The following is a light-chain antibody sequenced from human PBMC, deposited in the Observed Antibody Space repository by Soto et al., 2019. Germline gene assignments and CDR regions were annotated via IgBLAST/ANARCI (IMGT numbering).Light chain of an antibody. Sequence: EFVLTQSPGTPSLSPGERATLSCRASQSVSTYLAWYQQKPGQAPRLFIYDASNRATGIPARFSGSGSGTDFTLTISSLEPEDFAVYYCQQRSKWPITFGQGTRLEIK. CDR2: DAS. V-gene: IGKV3-11*01. CDR1: QSVSTY. J-gene: IGKJ5*01. CDR3: QQRSKWPIT.